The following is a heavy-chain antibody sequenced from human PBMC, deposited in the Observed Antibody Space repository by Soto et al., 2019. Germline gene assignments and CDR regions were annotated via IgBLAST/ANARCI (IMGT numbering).Heavy chain of an antibody. CDR1: GGSFSGYY. CDR3: ARGRLYNWFDP. J-gene: IGHJ5*02. Sequence: PSETLPLTCAVYGGSFSGYYWSWIRQPPGKGLEWIGEINHSGSTNYNPSLKSRVTISVDTSKNQFSLKLSSVTAADTAVYYCARGRLYNWFDPWGQGTLVTVSS. CDR2: INHSGST. V-gene: IGHV4-34*01.